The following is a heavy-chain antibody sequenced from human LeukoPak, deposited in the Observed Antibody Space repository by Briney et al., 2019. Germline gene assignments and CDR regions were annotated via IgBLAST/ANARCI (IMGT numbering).Heavy chain of an antibody. CDR1: GYTFTGYY. D-gene: IGHD2-15*01. V-gene: IGHV1-2*02. CDR3: ARGLAAALGYFDY. J-gene: IGHJ4*02. Sequence: GASVKVSCKAFGYTFTGYYMHWVRQAPGQGPEWMGCINPNSGGTNYAQKFQGRVTMTRDTSISTVYMELSRLRSVDTAVFYCARGLAAALGYFDYWGQGALVTVSS. CDR2: INPNSGGT.